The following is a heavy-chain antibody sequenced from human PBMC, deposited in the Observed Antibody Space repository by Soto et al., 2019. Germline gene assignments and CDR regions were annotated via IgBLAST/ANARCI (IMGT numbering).Heavy chain of an antibody. D-gene: IGHD3-16*01. CDR2: IYSSGIT. CDR1: GDSISSSTYY. CDR3: ARHSYDYVWGSPTPPYYFDY. J-gene: IGHJ4*02. Sequence: SETLSLTCTVSGDSISSSTYYWGWIRQPPGKGLEWFGSIYSSGITYYNPSLKSRVTMSVDTSKNQFSLKLSSVSAADTAVYYCARHSYDYVWGSPTPPYYFDYWGQGTLVTVSS. V-gene: IGHV4-39*01.